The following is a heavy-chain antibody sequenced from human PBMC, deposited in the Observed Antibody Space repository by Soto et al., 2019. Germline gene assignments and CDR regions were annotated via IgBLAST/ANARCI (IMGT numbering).Heavy chain of an antibody. V-gene: IGHV1-69*06. CDR1: GGTFSPYG. CDR3: AREGRLTGTDGFDY. Sequence: ASVKVSCKISGGTFSPYGVSWVRQAPGQGLEWMGMIIPIFDTTNYAQKFQGRVTITADTSTSTAYMELSSLRSEDTAVYYCAREGRLTGTDGFDYWGQGTLVTVSS. D-gene: IGHD1-20*01. CDR2: IIPIFDTT. J-gene: IGHJ4*02.